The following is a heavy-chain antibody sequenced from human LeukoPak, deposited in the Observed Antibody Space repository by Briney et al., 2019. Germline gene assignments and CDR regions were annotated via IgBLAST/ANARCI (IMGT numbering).Heavy chain of an antibody. D-gene: IGHD2-15*01. J-gene: IGHJ4*02. V-gene: IGHV4-30-4*01. Sequence: PSQTLSLTCTVSGGSISSGDSYWGWIRQPPGKGLDWFGYIYYSGSTYYNTSLKSRVTISVDTSKDQFSLKLSSVTAADTAVYYCARDNCSGGSCVADYWGQGTLVTVSS. CDR3: ARDNCSGGSCVADY. CDR2: IYYSGST. CDR1: GGSISSGDSY.